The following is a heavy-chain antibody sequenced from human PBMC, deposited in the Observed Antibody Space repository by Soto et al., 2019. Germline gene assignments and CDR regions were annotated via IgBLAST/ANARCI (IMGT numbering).Heavy chain of an antibody. CDR1: GFTFSSYS. V-gene: IGHV3-21*01. CDR3: AGGAIRGVPRVDY. Sequence: EVQLVESGGGLVKPGGSLRLSCAASGFTFSSYSMNWVRQAPGKGLEWVSSISTSSAYIYYADSVKGRFTISRDNARNSLDLQMRRLRAEETAVYYCAGGAIRGVPRVDYWGQGTLVTVSS. D-gene: IGHD3-10*01. CDR2: ISTSSAYI. J-gene: IGHJ4*02.